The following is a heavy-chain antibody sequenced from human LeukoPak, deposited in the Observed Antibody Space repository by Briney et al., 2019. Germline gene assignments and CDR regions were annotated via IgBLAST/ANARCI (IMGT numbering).Heavy chain of an antibody. Sequence: GGSLRLSCAASGFTFSTYSMNWVRQAPGKGLEWVSYISSSSSTIYYADSVKGRFTISRDNAKNSLYLQMNSLRAEDTAVYYCARDMYYYGSGSDYWGQGTLVTVSS. D-gene: IGHD3-10*01. J-gene: IGHJ4*02. CDR3: ARDMYYYGSGSDY. V-gene: IGHV3-48*04. CDR1: GFTFSTYS. CDR2: ISSSSSTI.